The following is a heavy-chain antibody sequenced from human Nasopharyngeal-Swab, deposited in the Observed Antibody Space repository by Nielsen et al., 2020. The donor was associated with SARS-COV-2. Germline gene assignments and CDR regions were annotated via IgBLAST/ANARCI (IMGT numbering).Heavy chain of an antibody. Sequence: VRQVPGKGLEWMGRIDPSDSYTNYSPSFQGHVTISADKSISTAYLQWSSLKASDTAMYYCARQAAAAPYGWFDPWGQGTLVTVSS. CDR3: ARQAAAAPYGWFDP. J-gene: IGHJ5*02. V-gene: IGHV5-10-1*01. D-gene: IGHD6-13*01. CDR2: IDPSDSYT.